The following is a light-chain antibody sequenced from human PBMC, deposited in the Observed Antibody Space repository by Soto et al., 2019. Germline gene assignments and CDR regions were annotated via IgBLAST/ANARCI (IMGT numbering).Light chain of an antibody. J-gene: IGKJ4*01. CDR1: QGISSY. Sequence: DIQLTQSPSFLSASVGDRVTITCRASQGISSYLAWYQQKPGKAPKVLIYAASTWQSGVPSTFSGSGSGTEFTLTISSLQPEDFATYYCQQLNTYPLTFGGGTKVEIK. V-gene: IGKV1-9*01. CDR2: AAS. CDR3: QQLNTYPLT.